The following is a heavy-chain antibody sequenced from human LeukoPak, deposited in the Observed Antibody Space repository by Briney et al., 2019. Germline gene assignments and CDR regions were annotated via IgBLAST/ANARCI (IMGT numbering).Heavy chain of an antibody. J-gene: IGHJ4*02. D-gene: IGHD3-10*01. Sequence: ASVKVSCKASGYIFSDYTMYWVRQAPGQRLEWMGWINGENGNTKYSQELRGRVTFTSDSSATTVYMELSSLRSEDVAVYYCAREVSSVGANYFDYWGQGTLVTVSS. CDR1: GYIFSDYT. V-gene: IGHV1-3*03. CDR3: AREVSSVGANYFDY. CDR2: INGENGNT.